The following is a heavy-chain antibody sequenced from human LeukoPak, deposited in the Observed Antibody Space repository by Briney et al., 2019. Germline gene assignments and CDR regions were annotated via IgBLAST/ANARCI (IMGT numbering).Heavy chain of an antibody. J-gene: IGHJ4*02. Sequence: GGSLRLSCAASGFTFSSYAMSWVRQAPGKGLEWVSAISGSGGSTYYADSVKGRFTISRDNSKNTLYLQMNSLRAEDTAVYYCAKVPYSGGWYGGFDYWGQGTLVTVSS. D-gene: IGHD6-19*01. CDR1: GFTFSSYA. V-gene: IGHV3-23*01. CDR2: ISGSGGST. CDR3: AKVPYSGGWYGGFDY.